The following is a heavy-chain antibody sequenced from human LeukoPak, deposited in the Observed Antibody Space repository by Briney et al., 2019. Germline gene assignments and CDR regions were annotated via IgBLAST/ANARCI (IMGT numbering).Heavy chain of an antibody. V-gene: IGHV3-23*01. J-gene: IGHJ4*02. D-gene: IGHD4-17*01. CDR3: AKRLYGELTLFDY. Sequence: GGSLRLSCAASGFTFSSYAMSWVRQAPGKGLEWVSAISGSGGSTYYADSVKGRFTISRDNSKNTPYLQMNSLRAEDTAVYYCAKRLYGELTLFDYWGQGTLVTVSS. CDR1: GFTFSSYA. CDR2: ISGSGGST.